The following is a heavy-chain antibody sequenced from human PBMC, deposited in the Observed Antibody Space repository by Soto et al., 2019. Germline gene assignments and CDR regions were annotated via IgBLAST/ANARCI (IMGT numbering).Heavy chain of an antibody. V-gene: IGHV4-34*01. J-gene: IGHJ4*02. Sequence: SETLSLTCAVYGGSFSGYYWSWIRQPPGKGLEWIGEINHIGITNYNPSLKSRVTISVDTSKNQFSLKLSSVTAADTSVYYCARAPGYYGSGSSFDYWGQGTLVTVSS. D-gene: IGHD3-10*01. CDR1: GGSFSGYY. CDR2: INHIGIT. CDR3: ARAPGYYGSGSSFDY.